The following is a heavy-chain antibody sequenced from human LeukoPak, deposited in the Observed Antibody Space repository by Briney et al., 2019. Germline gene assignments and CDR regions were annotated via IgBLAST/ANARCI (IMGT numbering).Heavy chain of an antibody. D-gene: IGHD1-26*01. Sequence: ASVKVSSKDSGYTLTGYYMHWVRQAPRPGLEWMGWINPNSGGTNYAQDFHGRVTMTRDTSISTAYMELSRLRSVDTAGYYCARVGDSGNLAWGQGTLVTVSS. CDR1: GYTLTGYY. CDR2: INPNSGGT. CDR3: ARVGDSGNLA. J-gene: IGHJ5*02. V-gene: IGHV1-2*02.